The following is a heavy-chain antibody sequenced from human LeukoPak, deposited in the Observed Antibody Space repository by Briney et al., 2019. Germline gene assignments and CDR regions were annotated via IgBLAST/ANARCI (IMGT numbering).Heavy chain of an antibody. V-gene: IGHV4-39*07. J-gene: IGHJ1*01. Sequence: SETLSLTCTVSGGSISSSSYYWGWFRQPPGKGLEWIGSVYHSGSTYYNPSLKSRVTISVDKSKNQFSLNLSSVTATDTAVYYCGRADYGDYDLRPEYFQHWGQGTLVTVSS. CDR3: GRADYGDYDLRPEYFQH. CDR1: GGSISSSSYY. D-gene: IGHD4-17*01. CDR2: VYHSGST.